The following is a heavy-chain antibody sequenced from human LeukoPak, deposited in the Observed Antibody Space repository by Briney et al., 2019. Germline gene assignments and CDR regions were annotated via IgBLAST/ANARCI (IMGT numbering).Heavy chain of an antibody. CDR1: GGSISRGGYS. D-gene: IGHD3-10*01. V-gene: IGHV4-30-2*01. CDR3: ARAPGYYYGSGSYSWFDP. CDR2: IYHSGST. Sequence: SQTLSLTCAVSGGSISRGGYSWSWIRQPPGKGLEWIGYIYHSGSTYYNPSLKSRVTISVDRSKNQFSLKLSSVTAADTAVYYCARAPGYYYGSGSYSWFDPWGQGTLVTVSS. J-gene: IGHJ5*02.